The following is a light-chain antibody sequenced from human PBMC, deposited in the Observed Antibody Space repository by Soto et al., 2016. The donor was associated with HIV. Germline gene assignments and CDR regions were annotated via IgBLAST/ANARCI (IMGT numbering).Light chain of an antibody. CDR3: LQALQSPLT. V-gene: IGKV2-28*01. CDR1: QSLLHRNGHNY. Sequence: DIVMTQSPLSLPVTPGEPASISCRSSQSLLHRNGHNYVDWYVHKPGQSPQLLIYLGSNRASGVPDRFSGSGSGTDFTLKISRVEAEDVGVYYCLQALQSPLTFGGGTKVEIK. J-gene: IGKJ4*01. CDR2: LGS.